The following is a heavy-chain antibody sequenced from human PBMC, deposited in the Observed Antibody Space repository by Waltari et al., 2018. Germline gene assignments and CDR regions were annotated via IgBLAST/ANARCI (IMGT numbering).Heavy chain of an antibody. D-gene: IGHD1-26*01. V-gene: IGHV1-2*06. J-gene: IGHJ4*02. CDR2: MNPNNNYP. CDR3: GTQRPWEDY. CDR1: GYTFTDPY. Sequence: QVQLVQSGAEVRKPGASVKVSCKTSGYTFTDPYIHWVRQAPGQGLEWMGRMNPNNNYPIYEQKFQGRVTMTRDTSITTAYMELSSLTSDDTALYDCGTQRPWEDYWGQGTRVTVSP.